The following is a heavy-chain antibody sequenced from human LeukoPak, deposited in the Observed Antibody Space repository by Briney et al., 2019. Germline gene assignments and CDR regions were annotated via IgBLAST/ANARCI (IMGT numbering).Heavy chain of an antibody. J-gene: IGHJ4*02. CDR1: GGSISSSTYY. CDR2: VHYSGGS. D-gene: IGHD3-10*01. V-gene: IGHV4-39*01. Sequence: SETLSLTCTVSGGSISSSTYYWGWIRQSPGKGLEWIGSVHYSGGSYYNPSLKSRVTISVDTSKNQFSLKLSSVTAANTAVYYCARRKGSGSYYRDWGQGTLVTVSS. CDR3: ARRKGSGSYYRD.